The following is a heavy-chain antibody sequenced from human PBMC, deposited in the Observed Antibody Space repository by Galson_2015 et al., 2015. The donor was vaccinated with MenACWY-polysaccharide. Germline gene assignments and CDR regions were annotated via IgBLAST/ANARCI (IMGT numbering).Heavy chain of an antibody. J-gene: IGHJ5*01. D-gene: IGHD1-26*01. V-gene: IGHV4-61*02. CDR2: IYSSGST. CDR3: TRGHFRTVGATSWFHP. Sequence: TLSLTCTVSGGSITSGSYYWSWIRQPAGKGLEWIGRIYSSGSTNYNPSLKSRVTISIDTSKNQVSLRLSSVTAADTAVYYCTRGHFRTVGATSWFHPWGQGTLVTVSS. CDR1: GGSITSGSYY.